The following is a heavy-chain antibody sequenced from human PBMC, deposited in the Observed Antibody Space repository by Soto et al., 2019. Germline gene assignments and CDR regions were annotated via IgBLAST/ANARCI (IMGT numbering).Heavy chain of an antibody. J-gene: IGHJ6*02. Sequence: SETLSLTCAVYGGSFSGYYWSWTRPPPGKGLEWIGEINHSGSTNYNPSLKSRVTISVDTSKNQFSLKVSSVTAADTAVYYCARGRRSSSWFLMGYGMDVWGQGTTVTVSS. CDR1: GGSFSGYY. V-gene: IGHV4-34*01. CDR2: INHSGST. CDR3: ARGRRSSSWFLMGYGMDV. D-gene: IGHD6-13*01.